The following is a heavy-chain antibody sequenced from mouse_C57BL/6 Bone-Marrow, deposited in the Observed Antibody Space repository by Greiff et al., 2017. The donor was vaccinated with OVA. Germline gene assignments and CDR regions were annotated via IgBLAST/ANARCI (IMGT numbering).Heavy chain of an antibody. J-gene: IGHJ4*01. CDR3: ARGGGVMDQ. Sequence: VQLQQPGAELVMPGASVKLSCKASGYTFTSYWMHWVKQRPGQGLEWIGEIDPSDSYTNYNQKFKGKSTLTVDKSSSTAYMQLSSLTSEDSAVYYCARGGGVMDQGGKGTSDTVSS. V-gene: IGHV1-69*01. CDR2: IDPSDSYT. CDR1: GYTFTSYW.